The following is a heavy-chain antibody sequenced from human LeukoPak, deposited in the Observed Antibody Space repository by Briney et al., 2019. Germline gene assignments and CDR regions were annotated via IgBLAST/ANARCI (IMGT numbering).Heavy chain of an antibody. D-gene: IGHD6-13*01. Sequence: ASVKVSCKASGYTITGYYMHWVRQAPGQGLEWMGWINPNSGGTNYAQKFQGRVTMTRDTSISTAYMELSRLRSDDTAVYYCARYYSSSWYGDDAFDIWGQGTMVTVSS. CDR3: ARYYSSSWYGDDAFDI. J-gene: IGHJ3*02. CDR1: GYTITGYY. V-gene: IGHV1-2*02. CDR2: INPNSGGT.